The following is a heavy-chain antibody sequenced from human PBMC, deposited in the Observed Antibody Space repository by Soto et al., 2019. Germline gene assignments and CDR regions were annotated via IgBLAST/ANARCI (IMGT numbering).Heavy chain of an antibody. J-gene: IGHJ4*02. Sequence: SETLSFTCSVSGGSINSYWWSWIRQPAGKGLEWIGRVYSSGTTDYNPSLNSRATMSVETSKNQFSLKLSSVTAADTAVYYCERDIGSYAYGEGYWGQGIQVTVSS. CDR1: GGSINSYW. CDR3: ERDIGSYAYGEGY. V-gene: IGHV4-4*07. CDR2: VYSSGTT. D-gene: IGHD3-10*01.